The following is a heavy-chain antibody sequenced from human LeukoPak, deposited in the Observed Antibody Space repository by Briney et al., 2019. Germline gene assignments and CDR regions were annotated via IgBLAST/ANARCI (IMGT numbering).Heavy chain of an antibody. CDR1: GLTCSDEY. Sequence: GDPLPHPSGNTGLTCSDEYMGWRRKAQEKRLEWVSYVSSSGSTIYYADSVKGRFTISRDNAKDSLYLQMNSLRAEDAAVYYCARDVDGSGSYSFFDYWGQGTLVTVSS. CDR3: ARDVDGSGSYSFFDY. CDR2: VSSSGSTI. D-gene: IGHD3-10*01. V-gene: IGHV3-11*01. J-gene: IGHJ4*02.